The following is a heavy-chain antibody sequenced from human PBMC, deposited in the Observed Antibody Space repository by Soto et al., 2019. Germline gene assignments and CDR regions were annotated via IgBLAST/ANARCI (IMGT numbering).Heavy chain of an antibody. J-gene: IGHJ4*01. CDR2: IYSSGSS. V-gene: IGHV4-39*02. D-gene: IGHD3-16*01. CDR1: GASISNHIYY. CDR3: PRVSWVYFDS. Sequence: SETLSLTCSVSGASISNHIYYWGWFRQPPGKVLEWIGKIYSSGSSYYSTSFESRVTISVESSENQFSMKLNSVAAADTATYFCPRVSWVYFDSWGHRSLVTDSS.